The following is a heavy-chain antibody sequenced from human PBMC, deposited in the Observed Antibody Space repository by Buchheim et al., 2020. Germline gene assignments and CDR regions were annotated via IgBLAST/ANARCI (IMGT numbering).Heavy chain of an antibody. Sequence: QVQLQESGPGLVKPSGTLSLTCAVSGDSVSNGNWWNWVRQPPGKGLEWIGEIDHSGFTKYNPSLKRRVTIELDKPKNQFPLKLTSVTAADTAVYYCARDSGYRSEYWGQGTL. CDR1: GDSVSNGNW. CDR2: IDHSGFT. CDR3: ARDSGYRSEY. D-gene: IGHD5-18*01. V-gene: IGHV4-4*02. J-gene: IGHJ4*02.